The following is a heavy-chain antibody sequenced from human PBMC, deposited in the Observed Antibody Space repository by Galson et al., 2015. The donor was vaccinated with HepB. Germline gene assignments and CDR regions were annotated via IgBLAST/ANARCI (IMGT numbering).Heavy chain of an antibody. Sequence: SLRLSCAASGFTFSDYYMSWIRQAPGKGLEWVSYISSSSSYTNYADSVKGRFTISRDNAKNSLYPQMNSLRAEDTAVYYCARTTVRGRAFDIWGQGTMVTVSS. CDR1: GFTFSDYY. CDR2: ISSSSSYT. V-gene: IGHV3-11*06. CDR3: ARTTVRGRAFDI. D-gene: IGHD4-17*01. J-gene: IGHJ3*02.